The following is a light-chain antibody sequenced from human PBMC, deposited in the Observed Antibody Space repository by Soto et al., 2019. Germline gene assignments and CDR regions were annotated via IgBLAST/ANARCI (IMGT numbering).Light chain of an antibody. V-gene: IGLV1-44*01. CDR2: RNT. CDR1: TSNIGSDT. J-gene: IGLJ2*01. Sequence: QSVLTQPPSASGTPGQRVTISCSGSTSNIGSDTVNWYQQLPGTAPKLLIYRNTQRPSGVPDRFSGSKSGASASLAISGLQSEDEAEYYCASWDDSLDVVVFGGGTKLTGL. CDR3: ASWDDSLDVVV.